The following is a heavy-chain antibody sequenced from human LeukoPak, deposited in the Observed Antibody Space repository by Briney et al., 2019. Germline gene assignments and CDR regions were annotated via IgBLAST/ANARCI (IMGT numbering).Heavy chain of an antibody. D-gene: IGHD2-15*01. Sequence: GGSLRLSCAASGFSFRSHGMHWVRQAPGKGLEWVAVIWYDGSNKYYADSVKGRFTISRDNSKNTLSLQMNSLRAEDTAVYYRARDIYSKYVDVWGRGTLVTVSS. V-gene: IGHV3-33*01. CDR3: ARDIYSKYVDV. CDR1: GFSFRSHG. J-gene: IGHJ2*01. CDR2: IWYDGSNK.